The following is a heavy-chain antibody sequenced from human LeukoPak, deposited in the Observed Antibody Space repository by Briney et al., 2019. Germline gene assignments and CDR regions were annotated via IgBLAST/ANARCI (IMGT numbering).Heavy chain of an antibody. CDR1: GYTFTSYY. CDR2: INPSGGKR. CDR3: ARARPYGSGSYYEYFDY. J-gene: IGHJ4*02. V-gene: IGHV1-46*01. D-gene: IGHD3-10*01. Sequence: ASVKVSCKASGYTFTSYYMNWVRQAPGQGLEWMGMINPSGGKRNYAQKFQGRVTMTTDTSTSTVYMELSSLRSEDTAVYYCARARPYGSGSYYEYFDYWGRGTLVTVSS.